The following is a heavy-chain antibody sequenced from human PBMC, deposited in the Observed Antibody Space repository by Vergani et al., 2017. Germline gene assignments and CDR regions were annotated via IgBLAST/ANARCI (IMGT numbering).Heavy chain of an antibody. CDR2: ISSSSSYT. Sequence: QVQLVESGGGLVKPGGSLRLSCAASGFTVSDYYMSWIRQAPGKGLEWVSYISSSSSYTNYADSVKGRLTISRDNAKNSLYLQMNSLRAEDTAVYYCAAGGSYYGAFDYWGQGTLVTVSS. CDR3: AAGGSYYGAFDY. CDR1: GFTVSDYY. V-gene: IGHV3-11*05. J-gene: IGHJ4*02. D-gene: IGHD1-26*01.